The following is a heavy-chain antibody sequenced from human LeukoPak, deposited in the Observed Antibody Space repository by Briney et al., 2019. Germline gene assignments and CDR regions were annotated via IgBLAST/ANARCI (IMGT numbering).Heavy chain of an antibody. J-gene: IGHJ4*02. Sequence: GGSLRLSCAASGLTFDDYAMSGVRPAPGKGGEWVSAINLNGDRTGYADSVKGRFTISRDNAKNSLHLQMNRLRAEDTALYYCARGEYYFDYWGQGTQVTVPS. CDR2: INLNGDRT. CDR3: ARGEYYFDY. CDR1: GLTFDDYA. D-gene: IGHD3-16*01. V-gene: IGHV3-20*04.